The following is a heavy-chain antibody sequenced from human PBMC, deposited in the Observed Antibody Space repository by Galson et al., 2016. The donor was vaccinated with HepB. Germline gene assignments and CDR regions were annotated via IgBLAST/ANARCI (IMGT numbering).Heavy chain of an antibody. D-gene: IGHD1-1*01. CDR1: GGTFSSYP. CDR2: IIPIFGTA. CDR3: ASGHPSLPTDAFDI. J-gene: IGHJ3*02. V-gene: IGHV1-69*06. Sequence: SVKVSCKASGGTFSSYPITWVRQAPGQGPEWMGGIIPIFGTANYAQKFQDRVTITADKYTSTANMELRSLRSEDTAFYYCASGHPSLPTDAFDIWSQGTLATVSS.